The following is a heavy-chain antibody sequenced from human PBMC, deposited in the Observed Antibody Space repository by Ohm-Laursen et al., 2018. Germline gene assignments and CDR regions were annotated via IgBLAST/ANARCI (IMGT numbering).Heavy chain of an antibody. J-gene: IGHJ6*02. CDR2: INPSGGST. D-gene: IGHD3-16*02. Sequence: GSSVKVSCKASGYTFTSYYMHWVRQAPGQGLEWMGIINPSGGSTSYAQKFQGRVTMTRDTSTSTVYMELSSLRSEDTAVYYCARQGTFGGVIVSYGMDVWGQGTTVTVSS. V-gene: IGHV1-46*01. CDR3: ARQGTFGGVIVSYGMDV. CDR1: GYTFTSYY.